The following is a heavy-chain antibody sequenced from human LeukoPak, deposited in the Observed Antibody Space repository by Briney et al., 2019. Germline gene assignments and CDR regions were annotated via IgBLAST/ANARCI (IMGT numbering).Heavy chain of an antibody. Sequence: ASVKVSCKASGGTFSSYAISWVRQAPGQGLEWMGGIIPIFGTANYAQKFQGRVTMTRDMSTSTIYMELSSLRSEDTAVYYCARGGWGCSGGSCPRYYYYYMDVWGKGTTVTISS. D-gene: IGHD2-15*01. V-gene: IGHV1-69*05. CDR2: IIPIFGTA. CDR1: GGTFSSYA. J-gene: IGHJ6*03. CDR3: ARGGWGCSGGSCPRYYYYYMDV.